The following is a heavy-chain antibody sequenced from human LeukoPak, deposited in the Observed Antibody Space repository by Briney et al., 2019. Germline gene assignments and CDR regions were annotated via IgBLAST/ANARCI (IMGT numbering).Heavy chain of an antibody. CDR3: ASVIVATISFDY. CDR1: SGSISSGGYY. V-gene: IGHV4-31*03. D-gene: IGHD2/OR15-2a*01. J-gene: IGHJ4*02. Sequence: SETLSLTCTVSSGSISSGGYYWSWIRQHPGKGLEWIGYIYYSGSTYYNPSLKSRVTISVDTSKNQFSLKLSSVTAADTAVYYCASVIVATISFDYWGQGTLVTVSS. CDR2: IYYSGST.